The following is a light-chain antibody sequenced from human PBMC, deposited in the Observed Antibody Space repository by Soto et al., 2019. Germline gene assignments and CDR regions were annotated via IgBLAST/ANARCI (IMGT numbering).Light chain of an antibody. V-gene: IGKV1-5*03. J-gene: IGKJ4*02. CDR1: QSISSW. CDR2: QAS. CDR3: QQYGDYTT. Sequence: DIQMTQSPSTLSASVGDRVTITCRASQSISSWLAWYQQKPGKAPKLLIYQASSLETGVQSRFSGSGSGTEFTLTISSLQPDDFATYYCQQYGDYTTFGRGTKVEIK.